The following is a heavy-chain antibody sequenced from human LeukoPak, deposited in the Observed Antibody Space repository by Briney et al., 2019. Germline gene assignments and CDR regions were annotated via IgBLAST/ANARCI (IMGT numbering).Heavy chain of an antibody. D-gene: IGHD4-17*01. J-gene: IGHJ3*02. CDR2: INPSGGST. Sequence: RASVKVSCKASGYTFTGYYMHWVRQAPGQGLEWMGIINPSGGSTSYAQKFQGRVTMTRDTSTSTVYMELSSLRSEDTAVYYCAREERGPTVTIYASDAFDIWGQGTMVTVSS. V-gene: IGHV1-46*01. CDR1: GYTFTGYY. CDR3: AREERGPTVTIYASDAFDI.